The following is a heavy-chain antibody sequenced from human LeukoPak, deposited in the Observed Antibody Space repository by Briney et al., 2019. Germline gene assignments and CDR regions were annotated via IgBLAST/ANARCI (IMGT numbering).Heavy chain of an antibody. V-gene: IGHV3-13*01. J-gene: IGHJ4*02. Sequence: PGGSLRLSCAASGFTFSSYDMHWVRQATGKGLERVSAIGTAGDTYYPGSVKGRFTISRENHKNPMYLQMNSLRAGDTAVYYCARGGIAAAGSPTEFDYWGQGTLVTVSS. CDR3: ARGGIAAAGSPTEFDY. D-gene: IGHD6-13*01. CDR2: IGTAGDT. CDR1: GFTFSSYD.